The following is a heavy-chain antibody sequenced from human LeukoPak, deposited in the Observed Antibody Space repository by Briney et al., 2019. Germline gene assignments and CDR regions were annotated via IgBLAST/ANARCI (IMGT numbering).Heavy chain of an antibody. V-gene: IGHV4-59*01. Sequence: SETLSLTCTVSGGSISSYYWSWIRQPPGKGLEWIGYISYSGITNYNPSLKSRVTISVDTSKKQISLRLSSVTAADTAVYYCARGDGMIADYWGQGTLVTVSS. CDR1: GGSISSYY. CDR3: ARGDGMIADY. J-gene: IGHJ4*02. D-gene: IGHD3-22*01. CDR2: ISYSGIT.